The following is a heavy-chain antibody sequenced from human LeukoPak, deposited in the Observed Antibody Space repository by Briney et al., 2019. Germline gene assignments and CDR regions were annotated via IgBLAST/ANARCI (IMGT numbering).Heavy chain of an antibody. CDR1: GFTFSSYA. J-gene: IGHJ4*02. V-gene: IGHV3-23*01. Sequence: GGSLRLSCAASGFTFSSYAMSWVRQAPGKGLEWVSAISGSGGSTYYADSVKGRFTISRDNSKNTLYLQMNSLRAEDTAVYYCSRVRGYSGYDFGYWGQGTLVTVSS. CDR2: ISGSGGST. CDR3: SRVRGYSGYDFGY. D-gene: IGHD5-12*01.